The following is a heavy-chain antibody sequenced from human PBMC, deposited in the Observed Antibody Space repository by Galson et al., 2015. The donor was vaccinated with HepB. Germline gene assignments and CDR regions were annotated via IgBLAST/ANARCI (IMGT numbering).Heavy chain of an antibody. J-gene: IGHJ5*02. CDR1: GYTFTSYY. CDR3: ARDGLQMGAVAGYNWFDP. CDR2: INPSGGST. Sequence: SVKVSCKASGYTFTSYYMHWVRQAPGQGLEWMGIINPSGGSTSYAQKFQGRVTMTRDTSTSTVYMELSSLRSEDTAVYYCARDGLQMGAVAGYNWFDPWGQGTLVTVSS. D-gene: IGHD6-19*01. V-gene: IGHV1-46*01.